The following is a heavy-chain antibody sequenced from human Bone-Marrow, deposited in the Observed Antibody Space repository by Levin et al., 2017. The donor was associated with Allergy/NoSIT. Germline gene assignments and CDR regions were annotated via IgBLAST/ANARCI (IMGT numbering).Heavy chain of an antibody. D-gene: IGHD6-25*01. CDR1: FSPFLSSS. Sequence: GESLKISFPSSFSPFLSSSLPFFLPSPFQGLEWMGWINPNSGGTEYAQKFQDRVTLARDTSISTVYLYMSSLRSDDTAMYYCASLSGWYNHWGQGSLVTVSS. CDR3: ASLSGWYNH. V-gene: IGHV1-2*02. CDR2: INPNSGGT. J-gene: IGHJ5*02.